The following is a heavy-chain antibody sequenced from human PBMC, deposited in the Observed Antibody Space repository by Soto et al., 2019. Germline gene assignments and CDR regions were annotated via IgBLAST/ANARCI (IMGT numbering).Heavy chain of an antibody. CDR1: GGSISGSSYY. D-gene: IGHD5-18*01. V-gene: IGHV4-39*01. CDR2: IYYSGST. Sequence: SETLSLTCTVSGGSISGSSYYWGWIRQPPGKGLEWIGSIYYSGSTYYDPSLKSRVTISVGTSKNQFSLKLSSVTAADTAVYYCARGERGYSYGYYYWGQGTLVTVSS. CDR3: ARGERGYSYGYYY. J-gene: IGHJ4*02.